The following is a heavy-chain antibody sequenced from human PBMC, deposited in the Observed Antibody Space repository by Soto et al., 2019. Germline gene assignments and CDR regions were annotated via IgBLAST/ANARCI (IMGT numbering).Heavy chain of an antibody. CDR2: INSDGSST. Sequence: PGGSLRLSCAASGFTFSSSLMHWVRQAPGKGLVWVSRINSDGSSTNYADSVKGRFTISRDNAKNTLYLQMNSLRVDDTALYYCAKDRQPDGIWTFDSWGQGTLVTVSS. D-gene: IGHD2-8*01. J-gene: IGHJ4*02. V-gene: IGHV3-74*01. CDR3: AKDRQPDGIWTFDS. CDR1: GFTFSSSL.